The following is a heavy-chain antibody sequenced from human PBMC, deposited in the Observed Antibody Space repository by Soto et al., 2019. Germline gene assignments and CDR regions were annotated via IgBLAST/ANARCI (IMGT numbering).Heavy chain of an antibody. D-gene: IGHD1-1*01. CDR3: GRRITTTATGLDS. CDR2: TYYRSKWYS. CDR1: GDSVSSNDAA. V-gene: IGHV6-1*01. Sequence: SQTLSLTCAISGDSVSSNDAAWSWIRQSPSSGLEWLGMTYYRSKWYSEYALSVKSLSILSADTSKNQFSLQLKSGTPEDTAMYYCGRRITTTATGLDSWGQGILVTVSS. J-gene: IGHJ4*02.